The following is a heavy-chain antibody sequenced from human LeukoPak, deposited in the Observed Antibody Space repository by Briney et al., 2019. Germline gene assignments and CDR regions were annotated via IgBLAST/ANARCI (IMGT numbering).Heavy chain of an antibody. CDR1: GFTFSSYA. Sequence: PGRTLRLSCAASGFTFSSYAMNWVRQAPGKGLEWVAFISYDGSNKYYADSVKGRFTISRDNSKNTLYLQMNSLRAEDTAVYYCARGRPHGNDYWGQGTLVTVSS. V-gene: IGHV3-30-3*01. D-gene: IGHD4-23*01. J-gene: IGHJ4*02. CDR3: ARGRPHGNDY. CDR2: ISYDGSNK.